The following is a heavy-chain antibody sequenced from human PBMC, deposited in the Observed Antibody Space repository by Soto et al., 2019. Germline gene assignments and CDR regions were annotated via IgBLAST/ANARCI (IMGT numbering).Heavy chain of an antibody. Sequence: QVQLQESGPGLVKPSETLSLTCTVSGGSISSCYWSWIRQPAGKGLEWIGYIYYSGSTNYNPSLKTRVTISVDTSKIQFSLKLSSVTAADTAVYYCARPRDVGATAFDIWGQGTMVTVSS. J-gene: IGHJ3*02. CDR3: ARPRDVGATAFDI. D-gene: IGHD1-26*01. CDR1: GGSISSCY. CDR2: IYYSGST. V-gene: IGHV4-59*08.